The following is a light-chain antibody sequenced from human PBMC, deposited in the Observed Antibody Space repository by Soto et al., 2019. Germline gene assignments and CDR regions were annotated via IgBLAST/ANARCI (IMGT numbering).Light chain of an antibody. CDR1: QSASSN. V-gene: IGKV3-15*01. CDR3: QQYNNWPRT. CDR2: DAS. Sequence: EIVMTQSPASLSVCPGERATLXCRASQSASSNLAWYHQRAGQARRLLIYDASTRAHGSPASFSGSGSATEFTRTINSLQSEDFAVYYGQQYNNWPRTFGQGTKVDIK. J-gene: IGKJ1*01.